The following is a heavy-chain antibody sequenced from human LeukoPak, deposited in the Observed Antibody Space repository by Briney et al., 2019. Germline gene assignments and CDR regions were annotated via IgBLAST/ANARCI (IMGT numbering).Heavy chain of an antibody. CDR2: FDPEDGET. J-gene: IGHJ4*02. CDR1: GYTLTELS. Sequence: ASVKVSCKVSGYTLTELSMHWVRQAPGKGLEWMGGFDPEDGETIYAQKFQGRVTMTEDTSTDTAYMELTSLRSDDTAVYYCARGGNRYYYDSSGEFDYWGQGTLVTVSS. V-gene: IGHV1-24*01. D-gene: IGHD3-22*01. CDR3: ARGGNRYYYDSSGEFDY.